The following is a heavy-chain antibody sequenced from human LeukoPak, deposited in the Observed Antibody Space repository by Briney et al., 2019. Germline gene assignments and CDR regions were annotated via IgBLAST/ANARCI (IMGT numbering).Heavy chain of an antibody. Sequence: SETLSLTCTVSGGSISSYYWSWIRQTPGEGLEWIGYIYYSGSTNYNPSLKSRVTISVDTSQNKFSLKLSSVTAADTAVYYCARARGWYYGDYGGWFDPWGQRTLVTVSS. V-gene: IGHV4-59*01. CDR2: IYYSGST. J-gene: IGHJ5*02. CDR3: ARARGWYYGDYGGWFDP. CDR1: GGSISSYY. D-gene: IGHD4-17*01.